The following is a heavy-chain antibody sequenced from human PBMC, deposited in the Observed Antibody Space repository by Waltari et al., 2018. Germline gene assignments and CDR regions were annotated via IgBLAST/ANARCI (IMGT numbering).Heavy chain of an antibody. D-gene: IGHD3-10*01. CDR1: GFTFSSYS. Sequence: EVQLVESGGGLVKPGGSLRLSCAASGFTFSSYSMNWVRQAPGKGLEWVSSISSSSSYIYYADSVKGRFTISRDNAKNSLYLQMNSLRAEDTAVYYCAREYYYGSGDSLDYWGQGTLVTVSS. J-gene: IGHJ4*02. CDR2: ISSSSSYI. CDR3: AREYYYGSGDSLDY. V-gene: IGHV3-21*01.